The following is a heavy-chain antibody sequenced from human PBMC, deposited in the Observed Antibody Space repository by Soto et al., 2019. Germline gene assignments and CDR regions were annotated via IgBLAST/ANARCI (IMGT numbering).Heavy chain of an antibody. D-gene: IGHD3-16*01. J-gene: IGHJ3*02. V-gene: IGHV3-23*01. Sequence: EVQLLESGGGLVQPGGSLRLSCAASGFTFSSYAMSWVRQAPGKGLEWVSAISGSGGSTYYADSVKGRFTISRDNSKNTLYLQMNSLRAEDTAVYYCAKDRENYDYIWGIYPQDHYDAFDIWGQGTMVTVSS. CDR3: AKDRENYDYIWGIYPQDHYDAFDI. CDR1: GFTFSSYA. CDR2: ISGSGGST.